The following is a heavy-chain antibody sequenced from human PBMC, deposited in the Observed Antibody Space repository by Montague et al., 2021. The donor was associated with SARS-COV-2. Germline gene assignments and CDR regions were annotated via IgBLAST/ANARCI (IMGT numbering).Heavy chain of an antibody. CDR1: GFTVSTNY. CDR2: LYSDGST. CDR3: ARGALWVVVVITAPLNFDY. D-gene: IGHD3-22*01. Sequence: SLRLSCAASGFTVSTNYMNWVRQAPGKGLEWVSVLYSDGSTNYADSVKGRFTISRDKSKGTMFLQMNSLRAEDTAVYYCARGALWVVVVITAPLNFDYWGQGPLVTVSS. V-gene: IGHV3-53*01. J-gene: IGHJ4*02.